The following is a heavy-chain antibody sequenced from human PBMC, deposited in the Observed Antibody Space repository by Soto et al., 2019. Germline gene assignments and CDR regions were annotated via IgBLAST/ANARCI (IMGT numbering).Heavy chain of an antibody. Sequence: SETLSLTCAVYGGSFSGYYWSWIRQPPGKGLEWIGEINHSGSTNYNPSLKSRVTISVDTSKNQFSLKLSSVTAADTAVYYCAIATYGDSFDYWGQGTLVTVSS. V-gene: IGHV4-34*01. CDR1: GGSFSGYY. J-gene: IGHJ4*02. D-gene: IGHD4-17*01. CDR2: INHSGST. CDR3: AIATYGDSFDY.